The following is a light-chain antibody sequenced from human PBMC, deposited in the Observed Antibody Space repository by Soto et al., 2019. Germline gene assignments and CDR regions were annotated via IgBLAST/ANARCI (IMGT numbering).Light chain of an antibody. CDR1: QNLSRYF. CDR3: QQYESLPLT. V-gene: IGKV3-20*01. CDR2: DAS. J-gene: IGKJ5*01. Sequence: EVVLTQSPGTLSLSPGGRASLSCRASQNLSRYFLAWYQHKPGQAPRLLIYDASDLETGVPSRFSGSGSGTGFTFTISSLQPEDFATYYCQQYESLPLTFGQGTRLEIK.